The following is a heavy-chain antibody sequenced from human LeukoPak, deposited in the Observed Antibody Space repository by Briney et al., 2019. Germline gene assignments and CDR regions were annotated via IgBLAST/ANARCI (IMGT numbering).Heavy chain of an antibody. D-gene: IGHD1-14*01. CDR1: GGSISSYY. Sequence: PSETLSLTCIVSGGSISSYYWSWIRQPPGKGLEWIGYIYYGGSTNYNPSLKSRGTISVDTSKNEFSLKLGSVTAADTAVYYCARGSGPDYFDYWGQGTLVTVST. J-gene: IGHJ4*02. V-gene: IGHV4-59*08. CDR2: IYYGGST. CDR3: ARGSGPDYFDY.